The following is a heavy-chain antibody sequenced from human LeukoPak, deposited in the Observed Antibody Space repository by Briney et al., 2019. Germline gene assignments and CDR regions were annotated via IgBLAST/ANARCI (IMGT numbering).Heavy chain of an antibody. CDR3: ARGKQQRYYYYGMDV. V-gene: IGHV1-8*01. CDR2: MNPNSGNT. CDR1: GYTFTSYD. D-gene: IGHD6-13*01. Sequence: ALVKVSCKASGYTFTSYDINWVRQATGQGLEWMGWMNPNSGNTGYAQKFQGRVTMTRNTPISTAYMELSSLRSEDTAVYYCARGKQQRYYYYGMDVWGQGTTVTVSS. J-gene: IGHJ6*02.